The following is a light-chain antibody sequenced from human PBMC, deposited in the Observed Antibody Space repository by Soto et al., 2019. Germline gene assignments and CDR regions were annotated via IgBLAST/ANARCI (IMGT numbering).Light chain of an antibody. CDR1: QAISSH. CDR3: QHYNSYSEA. V-gene: IGKV1-9*01. CDR2: GAS. J-gene: IGKJ1*01. Sequence: DIQMTQSPSSLSASVGDRVTITCRASQAISSHLAWYQQKPEKAPNLLIYGASTLQSGVPSRFSGSGSGTEFTLTISSLQPDDFATYYCQHYNSYSEAFGQGTKVDIK.